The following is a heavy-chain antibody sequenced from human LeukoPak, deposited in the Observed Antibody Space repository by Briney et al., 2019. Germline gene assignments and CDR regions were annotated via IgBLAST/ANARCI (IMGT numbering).Heavy chain of an antibody. CDR3: ARVLANYYMDV. J-gene: IGHJ6*03. Sequence: GGSLRLSCAASGFTFSSYSMNWVRQAPGKWLEWVSHISSSSRTTYYPDSVKGRFTISRDNAKNSLYLQMNSLRAEDTAVYYCARVLANYYMDVWGKGTTVTVSS. D-gene: IGHD1-26*01. CDR1: GFTFSSYS. V-gene: IGHV3-48*04. CDR2: ISSSSRTT.